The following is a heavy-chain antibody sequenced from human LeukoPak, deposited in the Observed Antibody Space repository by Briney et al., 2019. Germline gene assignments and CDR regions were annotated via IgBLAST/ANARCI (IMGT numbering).Heavy chain of an antibody. Sequence: SETLSLTCAVSGGSISSGGYSWSWIRQPPGKGLEWIGYIYHSGSTNYNPSLKSRVTISVDTSKNQFSLKLSSVTAADTAVYYCARGDSSSDYFDYWGQGTLVTVSS. CDR3: ARGDSSSDYFDY. V-gene: IGHV4-30-2*01. CDR1: GGSISSGGYS. D-gene: IGHD2-15*01. CDR2: IYHSGST. J-gene: IGHJ4*02.